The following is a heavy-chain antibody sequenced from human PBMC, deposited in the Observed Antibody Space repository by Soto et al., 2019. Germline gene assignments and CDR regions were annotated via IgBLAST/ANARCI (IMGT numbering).Heavy chain of an antibody. CDR2: VYFSGST. CDR1: GASVSSGDYY. D-gene: IGHD3-16*01. Sequence: PSESLSLTCRVSGASVSSGDYYWSWIRQPPGKGLEWIGHVYFSGSTNYIPSLKSRLTMSVDTAKNQFSLKLNSVTAADTAVYYCARIPVDTYMIYWSDPWGQGTQVTVSS. CDR3: ARIPVDTYMIYWSDP. V-gene: IGHV4-61*08. J-gene: IGHJ5*02.